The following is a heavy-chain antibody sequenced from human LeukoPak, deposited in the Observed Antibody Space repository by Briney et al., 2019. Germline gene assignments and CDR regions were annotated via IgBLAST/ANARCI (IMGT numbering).Heavy chain of an antibody. CDR2: INPSGGSP. Sequence: ASVKVSCKASENTSTRYYIHWVRQAPGQGLEWLGIINPSGGSPTYAQKFQSRVTMTKDTSTTTVYMEMSSLRSEDTAMYYCASETPIAAGPPYFDYWGQGTLVTVSS. V-gene: IGHV1-46*01. CDR1: ENTSTRYY. D-gene: IGHD6-6*01. J-gene: IGHJ4*02. CDR3: ASETPIAAGPPYFDY.